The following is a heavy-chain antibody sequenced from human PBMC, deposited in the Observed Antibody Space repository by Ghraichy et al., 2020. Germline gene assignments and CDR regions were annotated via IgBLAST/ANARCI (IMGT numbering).Heavy chain of an antibody. V-gene: IGHV4-34*01. CDR3: ARATVGRRVVGY. CDR1: GGSFSGYY. Sequence: SETLSLTCAVYGGSFSGYYWSWIRQPPGKGLEWIGEINHSGSTNYNPSLKSRVTISVDTSKNQFSLKLSSVTAADTAVYYCARATVGRRVVGYWGQGTLVTVSS. D-gene: IGHD2-15*01. J-gene: IGHJ4*02. CDR2: INHSGST.